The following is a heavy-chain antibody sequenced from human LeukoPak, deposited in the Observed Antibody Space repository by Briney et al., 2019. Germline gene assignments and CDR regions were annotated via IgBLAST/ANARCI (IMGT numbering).Heavy chain of an antibody. CDR1: GFTVSSYY. D-gene: IGHD3-22*01. CDR3: ARGGWGYYDSSGYSGDPFDI. CDR2: LYSGGRT. V-gene: IGHV3-53*01. Sequence: PGGSLRLSCAASGFTVSSYYMSWVRQAPGKGLEWVSLLYSGGRTYYVDSVKGRFTISRDNSKNTLYLQMNSLRAEDTAVYYCARGGWGYYDSSGYSGDPFDIWGQGTMVTVPS. J-gene: IGHJ3*02.